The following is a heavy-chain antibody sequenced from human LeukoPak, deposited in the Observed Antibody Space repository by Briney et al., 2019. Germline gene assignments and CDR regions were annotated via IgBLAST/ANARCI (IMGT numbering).Heavy chain of an antibody. CDR1: GFSISSHW. CDR2: IAQDGSET. CDR3: ARKIVAAAGVDY. D-gene: IGHD6-13*01. V-gene: IGHV3-7*02. Sequence: GGSLRLSCAASGFSISSHWMYWVRQAPGKGLEWVANIAQDGSETFYVDSVKGRFTSSRDNAKNSLYLQMNSLRAEDTAVYYCARKIVAAAGVDYWGQGTLVTVSS. J-gene: IGHJ4*02.